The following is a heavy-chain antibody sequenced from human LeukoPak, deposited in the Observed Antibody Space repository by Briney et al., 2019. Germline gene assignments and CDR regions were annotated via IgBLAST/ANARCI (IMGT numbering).Heavy chain of an antibody. CDR2: ISYDGSNK. J-gene: IGHJ6*03. Sequence: GGSLRLSCAAYGFTFSSYGMHWVRQAPGKGLEWVAVISYDGSNKYYADSVKGRFTISRDNSKNTLYLQMNSLRAEDTAVYYGSCSYYYYMDVWGKGTTVTVSS. V-gene: IGHV3-30*03. CDR3: SCSYYYYMDV. D-gene: IGHD2-15*01. CDR1: GFTFSSYG.